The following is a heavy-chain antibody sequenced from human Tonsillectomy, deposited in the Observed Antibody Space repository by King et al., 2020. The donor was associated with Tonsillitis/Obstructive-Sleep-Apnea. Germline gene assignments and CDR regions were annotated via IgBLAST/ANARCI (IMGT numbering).Heavy chain of an antibody. D-gene: IGHD3-10*01. CDR1: GITFSSYA. CDR3: AKAMVQGIIITIFDY. V-gene: IGHV3-23*04. CDR2: ISGGGGST. Sequence: VQLVESGGGLVQPGGSLRLSCAASGITFSSYAMSWVRQAPGKGLEWCSTISGGGGSTYYADSVKGRFTISSDNSKNTLYLQMNSLRAEEKAVYYCAKAMVQGIIITIFDYWGQGTLVTVSS. J-gene: IGHJ4*02.